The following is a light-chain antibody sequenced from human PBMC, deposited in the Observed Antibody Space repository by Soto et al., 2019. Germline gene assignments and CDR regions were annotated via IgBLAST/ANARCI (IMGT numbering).Light chain of an antibody. CDR2: GVS. Sequence: QSALTQPASVSGSPGQSITISCTGTSSDVGSYNLVSWYQQHPGKAPKLMIYGVSKRPSGVSNRFSGSKSGNTASLTISGLQAEDEADYYCCSYAGSSNWVFGGGTKLTVL. CDR3: CSYAGSSNWV. CDR1: SSDVGSYNL. J-gene: IGLJ3*02. V-gene: IGLV2-23*02.